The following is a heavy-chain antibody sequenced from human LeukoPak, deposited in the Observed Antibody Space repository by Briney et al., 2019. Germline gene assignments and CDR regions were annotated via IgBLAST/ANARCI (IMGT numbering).Heavy chain of an antibody. D-gene: IGHD3-10*01. Sequence: GGSLRLSCAASGFTFSCYAMSWVRQAPGKGLEWVSAITGSGGGTYYADSVKGRFTISRDNSRNTLYLQMNSLRADDTAIYYCAKRVPGSAFDIWGQGTMVTVSS. V-gene: IGHV3-23*01. J-gene: IGHJ3*02. CDR3: AKRVPGSAFDI. CDR2: ITGSGGGT. CDR1: GFTFSCYA.